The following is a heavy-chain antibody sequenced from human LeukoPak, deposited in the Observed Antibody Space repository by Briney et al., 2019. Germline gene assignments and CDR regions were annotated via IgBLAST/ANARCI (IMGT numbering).Heavy chain of an antibody. Sequence: GSLILSCAASGFIFSAYGMSWVRQAPGQGLEWVSAIRGSGDTTYYADSAKGRFIISRDNSKNTLYLQMNSLRVEDTAVYYCAKDHAGDSGLYEDFDSWGQGTLVTVSS. D-gene: IGHD3-16*01. CDR2: IRGSGDTT. CDR3: AKDHAGDSGLYEDFDS. CDR1: GFIFSAYG. J-gene: IGHJ4*02. V-gene: IGHV3-23*01.